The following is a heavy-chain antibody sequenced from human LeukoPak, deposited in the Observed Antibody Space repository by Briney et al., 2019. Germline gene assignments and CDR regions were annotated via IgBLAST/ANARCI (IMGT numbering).Heavy chain of an antibody. J-gene: IGHJ6*03. D-gene: IGHD3-10*01. Sequence: QTGGSLRLSCVVSGFTISSYGMHWVRQAPGKGLEWVAFIRYDGSYKKYADSVKGRFTISRDNSKNTLYLQMNSLRAEDTAVYYCAKDGGVRGPDYYHYMDVWGKGTTVTISS. CDR1: GFTISSYG. CDR2: IRYDGSYK. V-gene: IGHV3-30*02. CDR3: AKDGGVRGPDYYHYMDV.